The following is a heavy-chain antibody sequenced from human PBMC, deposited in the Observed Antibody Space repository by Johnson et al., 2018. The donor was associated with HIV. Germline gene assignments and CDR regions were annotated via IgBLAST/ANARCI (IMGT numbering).Heavy chain of an antibody. CDR2: ITSDGSST. D-gene: IGHD2-8*01. CDR3: ARLKNGAFDI. J-gene: IGHJ3*02. CDR1: GFTFSSYW. V-gene: IGHV3-74*01. Sequence: VQLVESGGGLVQPGGSLRLSCAASGFTFSSYWMYWVRQAPGKGLVWVSRITSDGSSTSYADSVKGRFTISRDNSKNTLFLQMNSLRVEDTAVYYCARLKNGAFDIWGQGTMVTVSS.